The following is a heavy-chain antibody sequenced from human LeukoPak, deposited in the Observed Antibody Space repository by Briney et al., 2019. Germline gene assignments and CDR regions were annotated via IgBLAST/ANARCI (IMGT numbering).Heavy chain of an antibody. CDR3: ARAKPSTVTTNYYGMDV. Sequence: PGGSLRLSCAASGFTFSSYSMNWVRQAPGKGLEWVSYISSTSRTIYYADSVRGRFTISRDNAKNSLYLQMNSLRAEDTAIYYCARAKPSTVTTNYYGMDVWGQGTTVTVSS. V-gene: IGHV3-48*04. D-gene: IGHD4-17*01. CDR2: ISSTSRTI. J-gene: IGHJ6*02. CDR1: GFTFSSYS.